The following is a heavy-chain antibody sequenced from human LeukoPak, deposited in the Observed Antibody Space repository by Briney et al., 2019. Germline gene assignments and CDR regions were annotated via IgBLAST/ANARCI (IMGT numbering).Heavy chain of an antibody. D-gene: IGHD6-6*01. CDR3: ASSSYSSSSS. CDR1: GFTFSSYW. Sequence: GGSLRLSCAASGFTFSSYWMIWVRQAPGKGLEWVANINQDASEIYYMGSVEGRFTISRDNAKSSLFLQMNSLRAEDTAVYYCASSSYSSSSSWGQGTLVTVSS. J-gene: IGHJ5*02. V-gene: IGHV3-7*01. CDR2: INQDASEI.